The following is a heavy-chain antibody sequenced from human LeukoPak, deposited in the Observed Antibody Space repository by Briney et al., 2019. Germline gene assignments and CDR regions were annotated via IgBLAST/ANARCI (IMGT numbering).Heavy chain of an antibody. CDR1: GYSISSGYY. CDR2: IYHSGST. J-gene: IGHJ4*02. V-gene: IGHV4-38-2*01. D-gene: IGHD1/OR15-1a*01. Sequence: SETLSLTCAVSGYSISSGYYWGWIRPPPGKGLEWIGSIYHSGSTYYNPSLKSRVTISVDTSKNQFSLKLSSVTAADTAVYYCARQISENKDYWGQGTLVTVSS. CDR3: ARQISENKDY.